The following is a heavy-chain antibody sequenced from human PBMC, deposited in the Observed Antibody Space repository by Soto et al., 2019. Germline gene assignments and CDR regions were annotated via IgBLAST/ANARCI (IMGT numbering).Heavy chain of an antibody. CDR1: GFTFSSFW. V-gene: IGHV3-7*01. J-gene: IGHJ5*02. CDR3: ARVLGGVSIFGVVTHPPNWFDP. D-gene: IGHD3-3*01. Sequence: GGSLRLSCAASGFTFSSFWMSWVRQAPGKGLEWVANIKQDGSEKFYVDSVKGRFTISRDNAKNLLHLQMNSLRAEETAVYYCARVLGGVSIFGVVTHPPNWFDPWGQGTLVTVSS. CDR2: IKQDGSEK.